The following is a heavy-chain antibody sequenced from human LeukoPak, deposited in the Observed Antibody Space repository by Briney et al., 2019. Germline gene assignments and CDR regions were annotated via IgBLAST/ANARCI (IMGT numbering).Heavy chain of an antibody. V-gene: IGHV4-59*01. Sequence: SETLSLTCTVSGGSTSSYYWSWIRQPPGKGLEWIGYIYYSGSTNYNPSLKSRVTISVDTSKNQFSLKLSSVTAADTAVYYCARRGLDYWGQGTLVTVSS. CDR3: ARRGLDY. D-gene: IGHD3-16*01. CDR2: IYYSGST. J-gene: IGHJ4*02. CDR1: GGSTSSYY.